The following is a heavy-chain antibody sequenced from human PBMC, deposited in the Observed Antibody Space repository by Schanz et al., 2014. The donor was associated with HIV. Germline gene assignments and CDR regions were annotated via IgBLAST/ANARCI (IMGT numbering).Heavy chain of an antibody. CDR1: GFTFSSYG. Sequence: QVQLVESGGGVVQPGRSLRLSCAASGFTFSSYGMYWVRQAPGKGLAWVALISHDGSTKYYADSVRGRITISRDNSKNTLYLQMNSLRADDTAVYYCAKGWRGYSISSLVDYWGQGSLVTVSS. CDR3: AKGWRGYSISSLVDY. V-gene: IGHV3-30*18. CDR2: ISHDGSTK. J-gene: IGHJ4*02. D-gene: IGHD6-6*01.